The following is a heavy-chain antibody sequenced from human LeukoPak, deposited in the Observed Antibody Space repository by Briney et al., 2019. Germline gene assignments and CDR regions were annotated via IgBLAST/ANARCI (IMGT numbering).Heavy chain of an antibody. CDR3: ARDIDYCSSTSGPGD. Sequence: GGSLRLSCAASGFTFSSYAMSWVRQAPGKGLEWVSAISGSGGSTYNADSVTGRFTISRDNSKNTMYLQMNSLTAEDTAVYYCARDIDYCSSTSGPGDWGQGTMVTVSS. CDR1: GFTFSSYA. V-gene: IGHV3-23*01. D-gene: IGHD2-2*01. J-gene: IGHJ4*02. CDR2: ISGSGGST.